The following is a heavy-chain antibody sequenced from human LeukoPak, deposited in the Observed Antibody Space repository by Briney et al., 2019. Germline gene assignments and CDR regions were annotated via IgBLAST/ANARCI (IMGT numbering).Heavy chain of an antibody. CDR3: AKSLYSCGWFFN. V-gene: IGHV3-23*01. J-gene: IGHJ4*02. D-gene: IGHD6-19*01. CDR2: ISGSGGAT. CDR1: GFTFSSYA. Sequence: GGSLRLSCAASGFTFSSYAMRWVRQAPRKGLEWVSDISGSGGATNYADSVKGRFTISRDNSKNTLYLEMNSLRDEDTAVYYCAKSLYSCGWFFNWGQGTLVTVSS.